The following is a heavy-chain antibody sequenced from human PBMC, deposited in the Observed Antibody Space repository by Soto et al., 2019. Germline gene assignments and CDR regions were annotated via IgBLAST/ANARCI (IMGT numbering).Heavy chain of an antibody. V-gene: IGHV3-48*02. J-gene: IGHJ3*02. D-gene: IGHD6-19*01. CDR2: ISSGSNPI. CDR3: GSGFSGRGPIDS. CDR1: GFTFSSYS. Sequence: GGSLRLSCEASGFTFSSYSMNWVRQAPGKGLEWVSYISSGSNPIYYADSMKGRFTISRDNAKNLLFLQMNSLRDEDTAVYYCGSGFSGRGPIDSWGQGTLVTVSS.